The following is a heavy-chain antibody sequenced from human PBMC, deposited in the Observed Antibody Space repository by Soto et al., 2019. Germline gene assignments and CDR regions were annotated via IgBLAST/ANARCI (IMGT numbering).Heavy chain of an antibody. D-gene: IGHD2-21*02. Sequence: QVQLVESGGGVVQPGRSLRLSCAASGFTFSSYGMHWVRQAPGKGLEWVAVISYDGSNKYYADSVKGRFTISRDNSKNTLYLQMNSLRAEDTAVYYCATGSKVTARPYYFDYWGQGTLVTVSS. CDR3: ATGSKVTARPYYFDY. J-gene: IGHJ4*02. CDR1: GFTFSSYG. V-gene: IGHV3-30*03. CDR2: ISYDGSNK.